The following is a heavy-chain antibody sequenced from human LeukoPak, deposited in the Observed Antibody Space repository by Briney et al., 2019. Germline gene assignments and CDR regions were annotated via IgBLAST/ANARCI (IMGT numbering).Heavy chain of an antibody. D-gene: IGHD2-2*01. CDR2: ISGSGGST. J-gene: IGHJ6*02. CDR3: AKEACSSTSCYVGYYYYYYGMDV. CDR1: GFTFSRYA. Sequence: PGGSLRLSCAASGFTFSRYAMSWVRQAPGKGLEWVSAISGSGGSTYYADSVKGRFTISRDNSKNTLYLQMNSLRAEDTAVYYCAKEACSSTSCYVGYYYYYYGMDVWGQGTTVTVSS. V-gene: IGHV3-23*01.